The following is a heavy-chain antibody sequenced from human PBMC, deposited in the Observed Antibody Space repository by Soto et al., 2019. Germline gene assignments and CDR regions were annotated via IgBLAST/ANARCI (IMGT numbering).Heavy chain of an antibody. CDR1: GFTFSEYS. CDR2: IANGDNHI. D-gene: IGHD2-2*01. Sequence: EVQVVESGGGLVKPGGSLRLSCAASGFTFSEYSFLWVRQAPGKGLEWLSLIANGDNHIFYSDSVKGRFTISRDNAKNSVYLQVNSLRADDSAGYECARENGLCTDACNGGAFDIWGQGTMVTVSS. J-gene: IGHJ3*02. V-gene: IGHV3-21*01. CDR3: ARENGLCTDACNGGAFDI.